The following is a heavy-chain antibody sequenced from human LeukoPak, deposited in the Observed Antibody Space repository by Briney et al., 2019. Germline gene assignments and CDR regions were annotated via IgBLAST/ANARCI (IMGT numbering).Heavy chain of an antibody. Sequence: PGGSLRLSCAASGFTFSSYAMSWVRQAPGKGLEWVSAISGSGGSTYYADSVKGRFTISRDNSKNTLYLQMNSLRAEDTAVYYCARDPDCSSTSCYTGGFWGPRKSYNWFDPWGQGTLVTVSS. CDR1: GFTFSSYA. CDR3: ARDPDCSSTSCYTGGFWGPRKSYNWFDP. V-gene: IGHV3-23*01. J-gene: IGHJ5*02. CDR2: ISGSGGST. D-gene: IGHD2-2*02.